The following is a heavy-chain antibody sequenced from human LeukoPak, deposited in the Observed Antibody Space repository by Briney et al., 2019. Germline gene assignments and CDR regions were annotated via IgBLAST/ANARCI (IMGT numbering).Heavy chain of an antibody. CDR1: GYMFTSYW. J-gene: IGHJ4*02. V-gene: IGHV5-51*01. D-gene: IGHD2-21*02. CDR2: IYPGNSDT. CDR3: ARLGPVTATYFFDY. Sequence: GESLKISCKGSGYMFTSYWIGWVRQMPRKGLEWMGFIYPGNSDTRYSPSFRGQVTISADKSIRTAYLQWITLKASDTAMYYCARLGPVTATYFFDYWGQGTLVTVSS.